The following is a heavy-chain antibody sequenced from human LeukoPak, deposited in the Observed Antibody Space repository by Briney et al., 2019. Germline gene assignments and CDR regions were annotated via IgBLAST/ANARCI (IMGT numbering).Heavy chain of an antibody. D-gene: IGHD5-18*01. CDR1: GGSISSGSYY. J-gene: IGHJ5*02. Sequence: SETLSLTCTVSGGSISSGSYYWSWIRQPPGKGLEWIGEINHSGSTNYNPSLKSRVTISVDTSKNQFSLKLSSVTAADTAVYYCARHSRGQLWFHQSPYNWFDPWGQGTLVTVSS. CDR2: INHSGST. CDR3: ARHSRGQLWFHQSPYNWFDP. V-gene: IGHV4-39*01.